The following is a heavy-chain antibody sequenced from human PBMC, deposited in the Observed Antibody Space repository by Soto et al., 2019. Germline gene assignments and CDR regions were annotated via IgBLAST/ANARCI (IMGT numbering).Heavy chain of an antibody. Sequence: GGSLRLSCAASGFIVSNNCMAWVRQAPGKXLEWVSIIYSGGSKYYADHVKGRFNIYRDDYKNTLYLKMNSLRVEDTAVYYCARGDYYDSSGNFSDAFDIWGQGTMVTVSS. J-gene: IGHJ3*02. V-gene: IGHV3-53*01. CDR3: ARGDYYDSSGNFSDAFDI. D-gene: IGHD3-22*01. CDR1: GFIVSNNC. CDR2: IYSGGSK.